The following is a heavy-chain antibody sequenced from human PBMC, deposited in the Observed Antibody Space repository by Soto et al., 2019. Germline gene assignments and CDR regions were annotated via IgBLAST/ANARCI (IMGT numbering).Heavy chain of an antibody. CDR3: ARGIVSGRGAFDI. Sequence: WWSLRLSCAASVFAFSSYSMNWVRQAPGKGLEWVSYISSSSTTIYYADSVKGRFTISRDNAKNSLYLQMNSLRDEDTAVYYCARGIVSGRGAFDIWGQGTMVTVSS. CDR2: ISSSSTTI. V-gene: IGHV3-48*02. D-gene: IGHD1-26*01. J-gene: IGHJ3*02. CDR1: VFAFSSYS.